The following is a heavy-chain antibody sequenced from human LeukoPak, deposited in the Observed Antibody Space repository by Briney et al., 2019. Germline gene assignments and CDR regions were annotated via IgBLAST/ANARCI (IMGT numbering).Heavy chain of an antibody. D-gene: IGHD5-18*01. Sequence: SETLSLTCTVSGGSISSSSYYWGWIRQPPGKGLEWIGSIYYSGSTYYNPSLKSRVTMSVDTSKNQFSLKLSSVTAADTAVYYCARAYSPSVWGQGTLVTVSS. CDR2: IYYSGST. J-gene: IGHJ4*02. CDR3: ARAYSPSV. V-gene: IGHV4-39*01. CDR1: GGSISSSSYY.